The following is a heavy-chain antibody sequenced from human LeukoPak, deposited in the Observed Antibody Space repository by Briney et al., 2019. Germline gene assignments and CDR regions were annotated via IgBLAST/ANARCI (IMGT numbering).Heavy chain of an antibody. CDR3: ARDRAAGYSYGFSPNLDAFDI. D-gene: IGHD5-18*01. CDR1: GVSISSGNYY. V-gene: IGHV4-30-4*01. Sequence: SETLSLTCTVSGVSISSGNYYWSWLRQPPGKGLEWIGYIYYSGSSYYNPSLKSRVTISVDTSKNQFSLKLSSVTAADTAVYYCARDRAAGYSYGFSPNLDAFDIWGQGTMVTVSS. CDR2: IYYSGSS. J-gene: IGHJ3*02.